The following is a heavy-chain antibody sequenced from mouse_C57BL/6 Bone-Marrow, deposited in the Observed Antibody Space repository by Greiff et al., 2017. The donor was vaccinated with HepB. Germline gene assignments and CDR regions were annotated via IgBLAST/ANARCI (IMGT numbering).Heavy chain of an antibody. CDR3: ARRGLGTYYSNYTFAY. CDR1: GYTFTDYN. J-gene: IGHJ3*01. V-gene: IGHV1-18*01. D-gene: IGHD2-5*01. Sequence: EVQLQESGPELVKPGASVKIPCKASGYTFTDYNMDWVKQSHGKSLEWIGDINPNNGGTIYNQKFKGKATLTVDKSSSTAYMELRSLTSEDTAVYYCARRGLGTYYSNYTFAYWGQGTLVTVSA. CDR2: INPNNGGT.